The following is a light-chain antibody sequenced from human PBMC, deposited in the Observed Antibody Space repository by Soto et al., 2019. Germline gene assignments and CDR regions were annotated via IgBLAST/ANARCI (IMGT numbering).Light chain of an antibody. V-gene: IGLV2-8*01. CDR3: SSYAGNNNVV. CDR2: EVS. Sequence: QSALTQPPSASGSPGQSVTISCTGTSSDVGGDYNFVSWYQQHPGKAPKLMIYEVSERPSGVPDRFSGSKSGNTASLTVSGLQPEDEASYYCSSYAGNNNVVFGGGTQLTVL. CDR1: SSDVGGDYNF. J-gene: IGLJ3*02.